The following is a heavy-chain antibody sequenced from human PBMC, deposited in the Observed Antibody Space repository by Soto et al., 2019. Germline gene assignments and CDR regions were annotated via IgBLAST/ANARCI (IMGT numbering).Heavy chain of an antibody. Sequence: ESLKISCQGSGYSFTTYWIAWVRQMPGKGLEWMGIIYPGDSDTRYSPSFQGQVTISADKSLRTAYLQWTSLKASDTALYYCARTRSFTLGFYYDGMDVWGQGTTVTVSS. CDR3: ARTRSFTLGFYYDGMDV. CDR2: IYPGDSDT. CDR1: GYSFTTYW. J-gene: IGHJ6*02. D-gene: IGHD6-6*01. V-gene: IGHV5-51*01.